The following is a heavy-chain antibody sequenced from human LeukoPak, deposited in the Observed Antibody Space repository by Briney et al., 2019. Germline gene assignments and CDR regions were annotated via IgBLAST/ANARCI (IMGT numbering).Heavy chain of an antibody. CDR1: GGSISSSSYY. CDR3: ARGTWNYAGNRPYDWFDP. D-gene: IGHD1-7*01. V-gene: IGHV4-39*07. Sequence: PSETLSLTCTVSGGSISSSSYYWGWIRQPPGKGLEWIGSIYYSGSTYYNPSLKSRVTISVDTSKNQFSLKLSSVTAADTAVYYCARGTWNYAGNRPYDWFDPWGQGTLVTVSS. CDR2: IYYSGST. J-gene: IGHJ5*02.